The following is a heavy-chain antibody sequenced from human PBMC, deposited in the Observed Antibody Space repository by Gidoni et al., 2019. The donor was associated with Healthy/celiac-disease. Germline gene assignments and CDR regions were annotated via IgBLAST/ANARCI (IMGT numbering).Heavy chain of an antibody. D-gene: IGHD3-10*01. V-gene: IGHV3-23*01. J-gene: IGHJ4*02. CDR1: GFTFSSYA. Sequence: EVQLLESGGGLVQPGGSLRLSCAASGFTFSSYAMGWVRQAPGKGLEGVSAISGSGGSTYYADSVKGRFTISRDNSKNTLYLQMNSLRAEDTAVYYCAKDLRYYGSGSPPGAFDYWGQGTLVTVSS. CDR3: AKDLRYYGSGSPPGAFDY. CDR2: ISGSGGST.